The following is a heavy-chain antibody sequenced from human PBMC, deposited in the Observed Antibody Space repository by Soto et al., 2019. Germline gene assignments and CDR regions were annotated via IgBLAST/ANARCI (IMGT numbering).Heavy chain of an antibody. CDR3: ARGLSVTLFDN. CDR1: GGSISTGGYY. V-gene: IGHV4-31*03. CDR2: IYYSGST. Sequence: QVQLQESGPGLVKPSQTLSLTCTVSGGSISTGGYYWTWIRQHPGKGLEWIGYIYYSGSTYYNPSLKSRVSISVDTWKNQFSLKLSSLTAADTAVYYCARGLSVTLFDNWGQGTLVTVSS. J-gene: IGHJ4*02. D-gene: IGHD4-17*01.